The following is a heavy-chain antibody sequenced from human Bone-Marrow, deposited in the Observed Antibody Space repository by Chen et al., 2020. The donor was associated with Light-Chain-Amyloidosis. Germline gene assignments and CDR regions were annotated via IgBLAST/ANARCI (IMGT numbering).Heavy chain of an antibody. CDR2: IYYSGST. V-gene: IGHV4-31*03. CDR1: GGSISSGGYY. D-gene: IGHD3-22*01. CDR3: ARETHYYDSGDYYGMDV. J-gene: IGHJ6*02. Sequence: QVQLQESGPGLVKPSQTLSLTCTVSGGSISSGGYYWSWIRQHLGKGLEWIGYIYYSGSTYYNPSLKSRVTISVDTSKNQFSLKLSSVTAADTAVYYCARETHYYDSGDYYGMDVWGQGTTVTVSS.